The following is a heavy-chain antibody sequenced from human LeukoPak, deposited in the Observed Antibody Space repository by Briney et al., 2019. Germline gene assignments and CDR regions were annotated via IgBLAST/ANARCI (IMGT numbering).Heavy chain of an antibody. D-gene: IGHD6-13*01. CDR1: GGSFSSYY. CDR3: ARGYSSSWMDP. V-gene: IGHV4-34*01. CDR2: INHSGST. J-gene: IGHJ5*02. Sequence: SETLSLTCAVYGGSFSSYYWSWIRQPPGKGLEWIGEINHSGSTNYNPSLKSRVTISVDTSKNQFSLKLSSVTAADTAVYYCARGYSSSWMDPWGQGTLVTVSS.